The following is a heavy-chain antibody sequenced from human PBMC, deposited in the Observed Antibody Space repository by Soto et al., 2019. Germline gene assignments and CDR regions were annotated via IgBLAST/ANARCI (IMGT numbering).Heavy chain of an antibody. J-gene: IGHJ3*02. CDR3: ASGGGVGVAGSAAFEM. CDR2: INPATGAA. CDR1: GYPVTAYY. V-gene: IGHV1-2*02. Sequence: QLHVVQSGAVVKKPGASVTVSCSASGYPVTAYYMHCVRQAPGRGLEWMGGINPATGAAKYTPTFQGRVTMTRETATSTVLLERSGLTSEDTAVFYCASGGGVGVAGSAAFEMWGQGTLVTVSS. D-gene: IGHD3-3*01.